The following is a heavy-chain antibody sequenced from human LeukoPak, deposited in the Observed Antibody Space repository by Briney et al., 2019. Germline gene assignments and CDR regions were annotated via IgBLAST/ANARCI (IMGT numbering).Heavy chain of an antibody. J-gene: IGHJ4*02. Sequence: PSETLSLTCTVSGASISSSGYYWSWIRQHPGKGLEWIAYISRSVDTYYNPSLKSRLIISIDTSTHQFFLRLTSVTAADTAVYYCAREGSSGYDFDYWGQGTLVTVSS. V-gene: IGHV4-31*03. CDR3: AREGSSGYDFDY. D-gene: IGHD5-12*01. CDR1: GASISSSGYY. CDR2: ISRSVDT.